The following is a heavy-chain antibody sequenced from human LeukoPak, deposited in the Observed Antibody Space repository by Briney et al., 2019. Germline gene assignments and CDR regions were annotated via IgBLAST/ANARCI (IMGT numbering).Heavy chain of an antibody. J-gene: IGHJ6*03. CDR1: GFTFSSYW. Sequence: GGSLRLSCAASGFTFSSYWMSWVRQAPGKGLEWVANIKQDGSEKYYVDSVKGRFTISRDNAKNSLYLQMNSLRAEDTAVYYCARYPRKQQLAIYYYYYMDVWGKGTTVTVSS. D-gene: IGHD6-13*01. CDR2: IKQDGSEK. CDR3: ARYPRKQQLAIYYYYYMDV. V-gene: IGHV3-7*01.